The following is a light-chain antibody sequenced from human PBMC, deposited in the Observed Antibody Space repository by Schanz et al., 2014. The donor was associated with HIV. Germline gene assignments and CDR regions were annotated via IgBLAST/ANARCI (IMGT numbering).Light chain of an antibody. Sequence: DIQMTQSPSSLSASVGDRVTITCRASQNIDNYLNWYQQKPGKAPNLLIYQASTLEIGVSSRFSGSGSGTEFTLTISSLQPDDFATYYCQQYDSSSWTFGQGTKVETK. CDR3: QQYDSSSWT. J-gene: IGKJ1*01. V-gene: IGKV1-5*03. CDR1: QNIDNY. CDR2: QAS.